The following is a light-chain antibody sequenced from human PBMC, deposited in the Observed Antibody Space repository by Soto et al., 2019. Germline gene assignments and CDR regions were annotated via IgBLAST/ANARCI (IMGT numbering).Light chain of an antibody. CDR3: QQRSTGPPLS. CDR2: DAS. J-gene: IGKJ4*01. Sequence: EIVLTQSPGTLALSPWERDTLSCRASQSVDNYLAWYQQRTGQAPRLLIYDASNRASGIPARFSGSGSGTDFTLTISSLEPEDFAVYYCQQRSTGPPLSFGVGTKVELK. V-gene: IGKV3-11*01. CDR1: QSVDNY.